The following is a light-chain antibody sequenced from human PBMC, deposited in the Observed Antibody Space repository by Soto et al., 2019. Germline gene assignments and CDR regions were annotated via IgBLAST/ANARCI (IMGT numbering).Light chain of an antibody. J-gene: IGLJ3*02. V-gene: IGLV1-47*01. Sequence: QSVLSQPPSASGTPGQRVTLSCSGSSSNIGRNYVYWYQQVPGTAPKLLIFRNNQRPSGVPDRFSGSKSGTSASLAISGLRAEDEAEYFCAAWDYSLSGYWVFGGGTKVTVL. CDR1: SSNIGRNY. CDR3: AAWDYSLSGYWV. CDR2: RNN.